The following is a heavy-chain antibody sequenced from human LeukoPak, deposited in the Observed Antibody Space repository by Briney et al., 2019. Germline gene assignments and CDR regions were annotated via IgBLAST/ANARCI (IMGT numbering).Heavy chain of an antibody. D-gene: IGHD3-10*01. CDR1: GFTVNSNY. CDR3: AKYTYYYGSGSYYPGGVDY. Sequence: GGSLRLSCAASGFTVNSNYMSWVRQAPGKGLEWVSVIYSGGSTYYADSVKGRFTISRDNSKNTLYLQMNSLRAEDTAVYYCAKYTYYYGSGSYYPGGVDYWGQGTLVTVSS. CDR2: IYSGGST. V-gene: IGHV3-66*01. J-gene: IGHJ4*02.